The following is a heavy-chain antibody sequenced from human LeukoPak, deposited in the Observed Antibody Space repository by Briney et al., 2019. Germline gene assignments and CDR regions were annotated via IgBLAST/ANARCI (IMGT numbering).Heavy chain of an antibody. CDR2: ISGTGANT. V-gene: IGHV3-23*01. Sequence: GGSLRLSCAASGFTFKNYGMSWVRQAPGKGLEWVSDISGTGANTYYADSVRGRFTISRDNSKNTLYLQMNSLRAEDTAVYYCAKDRGIGVAGTLFDYWGQGTLVTASS. CDR1: GFTFKNYG. CDR3: AKDRGIGVAGTLFDY. J-gene: IGHJ4*02. D-gene: IGHD6-19*01.